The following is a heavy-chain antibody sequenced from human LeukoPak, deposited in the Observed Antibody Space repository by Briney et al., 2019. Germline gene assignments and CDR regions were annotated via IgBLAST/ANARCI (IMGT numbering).Heavy chain of an antibody. J-gene: IGHJ4*02. D-gene: IGHD3-22*01. CDR2: IIPIFGTA. Sequence: ASVKVSCKASGGTFSSYAISWVRQAPGQGLEWMGGIIPIFGTANYAQKFQGRVTITADESTSTAYMELSSLRSEDTAVYYCARGWVYYDIRGYYYFDYGAREPLVTVSS. V-gene: IGHV1-69*13. CDR1: GGTFSSYA. CDR3: ARGWVYYDIRGYYYFDY.